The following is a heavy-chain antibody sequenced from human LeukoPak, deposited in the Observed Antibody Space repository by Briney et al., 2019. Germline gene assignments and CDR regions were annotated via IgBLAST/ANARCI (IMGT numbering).Heavy chain of an antibody. CDR1: GFTFSSYA. CDR2: ISGSGGST. CDR3: AKSLEHVTTVTSPFDY. J-gene: IGHJ4*02. D-gene: IGHD4-17*01. V-gene: IGHV3-23*01. Sequence: GGSLRLSCAASGFTFSSYAMSWVRQAPGKGLEWVSAISGSGGSTYYADSVKGRFTISRDNSKNTLYLQMNSLRAEDTAVYYCAKSLEHVTTVTSPFDYWGQGTLVTVSS.